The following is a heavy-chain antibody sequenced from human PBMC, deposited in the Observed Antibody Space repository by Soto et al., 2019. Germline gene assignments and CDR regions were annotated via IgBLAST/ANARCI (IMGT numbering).Heavy chain of an antibody. CDR1: GFTFNTFE. CDR2: ISDDSSRT. D-gene: IGHD3-16*01. V-gene: IGHV3-23*01. J-gene: IGHJ5*01. Sequence: EVQLLESGGGLVQPGGSLRLSCAASGFTFNTFEMSWVRQAPGRGLEWVSFISDDSSRTYYADAVKGRFTISRDNSKYTLDVQMNSMTAEDTAVYACVKGGWLDFWGQGTLVTVSS. CDR3: VKGGWLDF.